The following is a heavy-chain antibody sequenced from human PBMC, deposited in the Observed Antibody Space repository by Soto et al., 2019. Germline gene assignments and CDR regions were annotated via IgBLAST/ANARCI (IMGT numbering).Heavy chain of an antibody. CDR3: AHVSAIFGVVSPYYYYGMDV. CDR2: IYWNDDK. Sequence: PGPTLVNPTQTLTLTCTFSGFSLSTSGVGVGWIRQPPGKALEWLALIYWNDDKRYSPSLKSRLTITKDTSKNQVVLTMTNMDPVDTATYYCAHVSAIFGVVSPYYYYGMDVWGQGTTVTVSS. D-gene: IGHD3-3*01. V-gene: IGHV2-5*01. CDR1: GFSLSTSGVG. J-gene: IGHJ6*02.